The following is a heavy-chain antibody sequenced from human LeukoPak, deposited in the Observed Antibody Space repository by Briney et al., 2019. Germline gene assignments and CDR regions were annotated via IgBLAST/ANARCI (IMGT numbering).Heavy chain of an antibody. CDR2: INHNGNVN. Sequence: PGGSLRLSCAASGFTFSSYWMNWARQAPGKGLEWVASINHNGNVNYYVDSVKGRFTISRDNAKNSLYLQMNSLRAEDTAVYYCAKNQQYYYYGMDVWGQGTTVTVSS. D-gene: IGHD6-13*01. J-gene: IGHJ6*02. CDR3: AKNQQYYYYGMDV. CDR1: GFTFSSYW. V-gene: IGHV3-7*01.